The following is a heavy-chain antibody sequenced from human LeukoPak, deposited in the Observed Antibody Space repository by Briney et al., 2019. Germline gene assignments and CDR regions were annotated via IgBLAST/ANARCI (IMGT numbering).Heavy chain of an antibody. J-gene: IGHJ4*02. Sequence: GASVKVSCKASSYTFTNYAFTWVRQAPGQGLEWMGWISAYNGNTNYAQKLQGRVTMTEDTSTDTAYMELSSLRSEDTAVYYCATDRGWYRSSDGGFDYWGQGTLVTVSS. CDR1: SYTFTNYA. CDR3: ATDRGWYRSSDGGFDY. V-gene: IGHV1-18*01. CDR2: ISAYNGNT. D-gene: IGHD6-19*01.